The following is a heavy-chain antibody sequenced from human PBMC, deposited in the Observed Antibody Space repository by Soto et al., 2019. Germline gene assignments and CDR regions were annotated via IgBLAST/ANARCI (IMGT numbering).Heavy chain of an antibody. D-gene: IGHD3-10*01. CDR3: AKGNEGSGSYPEIDY. V-gene: IGHV3-30*18. CDR1: GFTFSGYG. Sequence: QVQLVESGGGVVQPGRSLRLSCAASGFTFSGYGMHWVRQAPGKGLEWVAVISYDGSNKYYADSVKGRFTISRDNSKNTLYLQMNSLRAEDTAVYYCAKGNEGSGSYPEIDYWGQGTLVTVSS. CDR2: ISYDGSNK. J-gene: IGHJ4*02.